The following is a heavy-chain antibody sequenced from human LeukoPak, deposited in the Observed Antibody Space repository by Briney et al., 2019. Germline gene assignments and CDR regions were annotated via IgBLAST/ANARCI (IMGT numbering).Heavy chain of an antibody. CDR2: MNQGGSET. CDR1: GFTLGRHW. D-gene: IGHD6-19*01. CDR3: AGRGIAVAGCWFDP. J-gene: IGHJ5*02. V-gene: IGHV3-7*01. Sequence: PGGSLRLSCAASGFTLGRHWMRSVRQAPGKGLEWVAHMNQGGSETTNVDSVKGRFTISRDDAKNLVFLQMNSLRAEDTAVYYCAGRGIAVAGCWFDPWGQGTLVTVSS.